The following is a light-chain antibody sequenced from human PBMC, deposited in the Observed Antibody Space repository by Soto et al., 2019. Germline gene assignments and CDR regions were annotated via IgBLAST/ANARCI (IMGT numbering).Light chain of an antibody. CDR3: SSYTSSTTLGVV. CDR1: SSDVGDYNY. Sequence: ALTQPASVSGSPGQSITISCTGTSSDVGDYNYVSWYQQHPGKSPKLMIYDVSNRPSGVSNRFSGSKSGNTASLTISGLQSEDEGDYYCSSYTSSTTLGVVFGGGTQLTVL. V-gene: IGLV2-14*03. J-gene: IGLJ2*01. CDR2: DVS.